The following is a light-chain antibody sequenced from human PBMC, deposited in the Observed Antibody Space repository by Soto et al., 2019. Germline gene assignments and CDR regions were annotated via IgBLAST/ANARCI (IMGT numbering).Light chain of an antibody. Sequence: DIQMTQSPSSLSASVGDRVTITCRASQSISTYLNWYQQKPGKAPNLLIYGASGLQSGVPSRFSGSGSGTEFTLSISSLQPEDSATYYCQQSFSTPRTFGQGTRLEIK. CDR1: QSISTY. CDR2: GAS. J-gene: IGKJ5*01. V-gene: IGKV1-39*01. CDR3: QQSFSTPRT.